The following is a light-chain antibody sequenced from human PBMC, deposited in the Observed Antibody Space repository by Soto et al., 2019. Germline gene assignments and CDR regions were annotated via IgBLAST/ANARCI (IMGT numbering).Light chain of an antibody. Sequence: EIVMTQSPATLSVSPGGSATLSCRASQHVSSNFAWYQQKPGQASTLLIYRASTRATGITARFSGSGSGTEFPLTISSLQSEDFAVYYCQQYSNSPYTFGQGTKLDIK. CDR1: QHVSSN. CDR2: RAS. V-gene: IGKV3-15*01. CDR3: QQYSNSPYT. J-gene: IGKJ2*01.